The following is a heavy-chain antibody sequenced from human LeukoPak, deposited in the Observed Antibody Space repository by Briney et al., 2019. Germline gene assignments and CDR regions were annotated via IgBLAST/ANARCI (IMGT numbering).Heavy chain of an antibody. Sequence: SVKVSCKASGGTFSSYAISWVRQAPGQGLEWMGRIIPILGIANYAQKFQGRVTITADKSTSTAYMELSSLRSEDTAMYYCARGGTNDFWKDSWGQGTLVTVSS. CDR3: ARGGTNDFWKDS. CDR2: IIPILGIA. V-gene: IGHV1-69*04. CDR1: GGTFSSYA. D-gene: IGHD3/OR15-3a*01. J-gene: IGHJ4*02.